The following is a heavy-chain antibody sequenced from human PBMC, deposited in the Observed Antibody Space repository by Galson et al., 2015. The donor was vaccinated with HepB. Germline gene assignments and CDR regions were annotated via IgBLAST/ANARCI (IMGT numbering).Heavy chain of an antibody. Sequence: SVKVSCKASGGTFSSYAISWVRQAPGQGLEWMGRIIPILGIANYAQKFQGRVTITADKSTSTAYMELSSLRSEDTAVYYCARDPAARLPFSDYWGQGTLVTVSS. CDR2: IIPILGIA. CDR3: ARDPAARLPFSDY. D-gene: IGHD6-6*01. V-gene: IGHV1-69*04. J-gene: IGHJ4*02. CDR1: GGTFSSYA.